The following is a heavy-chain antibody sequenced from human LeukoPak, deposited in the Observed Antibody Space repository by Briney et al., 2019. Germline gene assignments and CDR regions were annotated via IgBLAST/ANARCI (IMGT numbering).Heavy chain of an antibody. CDR3: ARGVSPAATFSGMDV. J-gene: IGHJ6*02. CDR1: GFTLSDYA. D-gene: IGHD2-2*01. Sequence: PGRSLRLSCAASGFTLSDYAVHWARQAPGKGLDWVALITHDGGNQYYADSERGRFTISRDNSKNTLYLQMNSLRVEDTAVYYCARGVSPAATFSGMDVWGQGTTVTVSS. CDR2: ITHDGGNQ. V-gene: IGHV3-30*04.